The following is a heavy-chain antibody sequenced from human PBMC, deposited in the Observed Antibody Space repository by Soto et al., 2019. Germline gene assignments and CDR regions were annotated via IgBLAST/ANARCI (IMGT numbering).Heavy chain of an antibody. CDR3: VKVPFGGNSIGFDY. CDR1: GGSISSRSYY. CDR2: IYYSGST. V-gene: IGHV4-39*01. D-gene: IGHD2-15*01. Sequence: SETLSLTCTFSGGSISSRSYYLGWIRQPPGKGLEWIGSIYYSGSTYYKSSLKSRITISVDTSKNTLYLQMNSLRAEDTAVYYCVKVPFGGNSIGFDYWGQGTLVTVSS. J-gene: IGHJ4*02.